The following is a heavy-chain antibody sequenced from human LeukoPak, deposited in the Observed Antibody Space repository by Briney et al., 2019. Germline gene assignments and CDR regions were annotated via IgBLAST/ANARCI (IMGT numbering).Heavy chain of an antibody. J-gene: IGHJ4*02. CDR1: GGTFSSYA. V-gene: IGHV1-69*06. CDR2: IIPIFGTA. CDR3: AGGITMVRGGPLWPPFDY. Sequence: ASVKVSCKASGGTFSSYAISWVRQAPGQGFEWMGGIIPIFGTANYAQKFQGRVTITADKSTSTAYMELSSLRSEDTAVYYCAGGITMVRGGPLWPPFDYWGQGTLVTVSS. D-gene: IGHD3-10*01.